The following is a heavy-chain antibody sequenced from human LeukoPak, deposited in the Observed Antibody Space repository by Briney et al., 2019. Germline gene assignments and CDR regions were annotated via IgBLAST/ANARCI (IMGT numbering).Heavy chain of an antibody. CDR1: GFTFSSYE. Sequence: QSGGSLRLSCAASGFTFSSYEMNWVRQAPGKGLEWVSYISSSGSTIYYADSVKGRFTISRDNAKNSLYLQMSSLRAEDTAVYYCARESSESFDIWGQGTMVTVS. J-gene: IGHJ3*02. CDR3: ARESSESFDI. V-gene: IGHV3-48*03. D-gene: IGHD6-25*01. CDR2: ISSSGSTI.